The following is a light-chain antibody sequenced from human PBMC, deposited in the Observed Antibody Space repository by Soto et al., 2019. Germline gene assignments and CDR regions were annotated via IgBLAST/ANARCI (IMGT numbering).Light chain of an antibody. CDR1: QSVHSNY. V-gene: IGKV3-20*01. CDR2: GAS. J-gene: IGKJ5*01. CDR3: QQRGSWPPT. Sequence: IVFTQSPGTLSLSPGARATLSCRASQSVHSNYLAWYQQKPAQAPRLLIYGASTRATGVPARFSGSGSGTDFTLTISSLEPEDFGVYYCQQRGSWPPTFGQGTRLEIK.